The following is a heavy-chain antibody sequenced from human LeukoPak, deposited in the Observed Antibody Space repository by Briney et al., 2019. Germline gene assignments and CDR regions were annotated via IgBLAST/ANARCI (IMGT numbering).Heavy chain of an antibody. CDR2: MYYSGST. D-gene: IGHD2-2*01. Sequence: PSETLSLTCTVSGGSISSSSYYWGWVRQPPGKGLEWIGSMYYSGSTYYHPSLKSRVTISVDTSKNQFSLKLSSVTAADTAVYYCARQGDCSSTSCSKSSFDYWGQGTLVTVSS. V-gene: IGHV4-39*01. CDR1: GGSISSSSYY. CDR3: ARQGDCSSTSCSKSSFDY. J-gene: IGHJ4*02.